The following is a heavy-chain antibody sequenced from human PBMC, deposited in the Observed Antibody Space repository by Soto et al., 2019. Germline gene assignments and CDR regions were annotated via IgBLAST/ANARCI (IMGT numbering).Heavy chain of an antibody. J-gene: IGHJ5*02. CDR2: IWSDGNNK. CDR3: ARAFYTSGWYYPPGWLDP. D-gene: IGHD6-19*01. CDR1: GFTFSSYG. Sequence: QVQLVESGGGVVQPGRSLRLSCAASGFTFSSYGMHWVRQAPGKGLEWVAIIWSDGNNKYYADSVKGRFTISRDNSKNTLYLQMNSLRAEDTAVYYCARAFYTSGWYYPPGWLDPWGQGTLVTVSS. V-gene: IGHV3-33*01.